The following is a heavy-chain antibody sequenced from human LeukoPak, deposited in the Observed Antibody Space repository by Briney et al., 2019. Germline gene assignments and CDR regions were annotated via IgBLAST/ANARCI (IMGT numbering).Heavy chain of an antibody. D-gene: IGHD1-1*01. CDR3: AKYAYNWNAPDGFDM. J-gene: IGHJ3*02. CDR2: ISYDGSRK. V-gene: IGHV3-30*18. CDR1: RFSFSDYD. Sequence: GGSLRLSCRASRFSFSDYDMHWVRQAPGKGLEWVAMISYDGSRKHYGDSVKGRFTLSRDNSESTLFLQMNSLRTDDTSVYFCAKYAYNWNAPDGFDMWGQGTMVIVSS.